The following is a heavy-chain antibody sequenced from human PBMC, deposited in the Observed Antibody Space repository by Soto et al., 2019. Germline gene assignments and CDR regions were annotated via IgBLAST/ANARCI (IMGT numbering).Heavy chain of an antibody. J-gene: IGHJ6*02. D-gene: IGHD3-22*01. CDR1: GFTFSGSA. V-gene: IGHV3-73*01. CDR3: TSLYYDSSGYPISAYYGMDV. CDR2: IRSKANSYAT. Sequence: PGGSLRLSCAASGFTFSGSAMHWVRQASGKGLEWVGRIRSKANSYATAYAASVKGRFTISRDDSKSTAYLQMNSLKTEDTAVYYCTSLYYDSSGYPISAYYGMDVWGQGTTVTVS.